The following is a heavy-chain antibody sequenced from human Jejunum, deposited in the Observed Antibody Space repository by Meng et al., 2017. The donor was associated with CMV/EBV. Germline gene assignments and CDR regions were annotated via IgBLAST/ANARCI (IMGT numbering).Heavy chain of an antibody. J-gene: IGHJ4*02. CDR3: AKDLSGPSYYDRGLDS. V-gene: IGHV3-23*01. CDR2: IDGSGGDT. Sequence: FICSAYDMNWVHQAPEKGLEWVALIDGSGGDTYYKESVKGRFTISRDNLKNTMFLQMNSLRAEDTAVYYCAKDLSGPSYYDRGLDSWGQGTLVTVSS. D-gene: IGHD3-22*01. CDR1: FICSAYD.